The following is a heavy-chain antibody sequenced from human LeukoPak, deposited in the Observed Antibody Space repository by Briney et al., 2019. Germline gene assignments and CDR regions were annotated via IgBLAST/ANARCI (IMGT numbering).Heavy chain of an antibody. CDR3: ARVLRYLADDY. Sequence: GGSLRLSCAASGFTFSNYWMHWVRHAPGKGLVWVSRINSDGSITSYADSVKGRFTISRDNAKNTLYLQMNSLRAEDTAVYYCARVLRYLADDYWGQGTLVTVSS. V-gene: IGHV3-74*01. CDR1: GFTFSNYW. CDR2: INSDGSIT. J-gene: IGHJ4*02. D-gene: IGHD3-9*01.